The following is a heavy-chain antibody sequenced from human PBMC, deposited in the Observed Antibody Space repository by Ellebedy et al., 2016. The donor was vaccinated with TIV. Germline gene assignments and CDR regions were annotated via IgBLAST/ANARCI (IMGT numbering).Heavy chain of an antibody. Sequence: GESLKISCAASGFTFSSYSMNWVRQAPGKGLEWVSHISLSSSTIYSEDSVKGRFTISRDNAKNSLSLQMNSLRDEDTAVYSCARGLRFGESSFAYWGQGTLVTVSS. V-gene: IGHV3-48*02. CDR3: ARGLRFGESSFAY. D-gene: IGHD3-10*01. J-gene: IGHJ4*02. CDR1: GFTFSSYS. CDR2: ISLSSSTI.